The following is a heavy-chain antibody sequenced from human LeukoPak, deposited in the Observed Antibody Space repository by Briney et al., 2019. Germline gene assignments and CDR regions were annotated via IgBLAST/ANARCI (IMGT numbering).Heavy chain of an antibody. CDR3: AREGLRGYCSGDTCLPGDY. CDR1: EFTFRKYG. CDR2: ISHDGSKE. V-gene: IGHV3-30*03. Sequence: PGGSLRLSCAASEFTFRKYGMHWVRQAPGKGLEWVAIISHDGSKEAYADSVKGRFIISRNNSWNTLYLQMNSLRPEDTAVYYCAREGLRGYCSGDTCLPGDYWGQGTLVTVSS. D-gene: IGHD2-15*01. J-gene: IGHJ4*02.